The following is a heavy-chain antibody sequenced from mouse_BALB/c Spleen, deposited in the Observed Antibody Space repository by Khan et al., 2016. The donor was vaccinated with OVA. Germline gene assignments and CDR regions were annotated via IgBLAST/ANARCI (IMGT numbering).Heavy chain of an antibody. D-gene: IGHD3-3*01. CDR2: ISYRGTT. CDR1: GYSITSDYA. V-gene: IGHV3-2*02. CDR3: ARGRAY. J-gene: IGHJ3*01. Sequence: EVQLQESGPGLVKPSQSLSLTCTVTGYSITSDYAWNWIRQFPGNKLEWMGSISYRGTTSYTPSLKSRVSITRDTSKNQFFLQLNSVTTEDTATYFCARGRAYWGQGTLVTVSA.